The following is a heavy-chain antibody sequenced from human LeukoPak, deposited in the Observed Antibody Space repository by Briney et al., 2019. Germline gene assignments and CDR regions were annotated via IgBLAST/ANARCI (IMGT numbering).Heavy chain of an antibody. V-gene: IGHV1-18*01. D-gene: IGHD3-22*01. CDR2: ISPYNGNI. CDR1: GYTFASCG. J-gene: IGHJ4*02. Sequence: ASVQVSSSASGYTFASCGITWVRQAPGQGLEWMGWISPYNGNINYAQKLQGRVTMTTDTSTSTAYMELRSLRSDDTAVYYCVRDCDRRGYSCYWGQRTLVTVSS. CDR3: VRDCDRRGYSCY.